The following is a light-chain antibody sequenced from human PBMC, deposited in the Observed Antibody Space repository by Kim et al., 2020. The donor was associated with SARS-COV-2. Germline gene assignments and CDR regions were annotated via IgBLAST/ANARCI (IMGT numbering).Light chain of an antibody. Sequence: ASVKLTCTLSRGHSSYAIEWHQQQPEKGPRYLMKLNSDGSHRKGDGIPDRFSGSSSGAERYLTISSLQSEDEADYYCQTWGTGIRVFGGGTQLTVL. CDR1: RGHSSYA. CDR2: LNSDGSH. V-gene: IGLV4-69*01. CDR3: QTWGTGIRV. J-gene: IGLJ3*02.